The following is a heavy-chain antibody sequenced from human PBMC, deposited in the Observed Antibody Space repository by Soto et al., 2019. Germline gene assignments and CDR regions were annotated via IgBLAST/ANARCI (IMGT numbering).Heavy chain of an antibody. CDR1: GFTFTSSA. D-gene: IGHD4-4*01. CDR2: IVVGSGNT. CDR3: AADRVSRRGQGMDV. V-gene: IGHV1-58*01. J-gene: IGHJ6*02. Sequence: SVKVSCKASGFTFTSSAVQWVRQARGQRLEWIGWIVVGSGNTNYAQKFQERVTITRDMSTSTAYMELSSLRSEDTAVYYCAADRVSRRGQGMDVWGQGTTVTVSS.